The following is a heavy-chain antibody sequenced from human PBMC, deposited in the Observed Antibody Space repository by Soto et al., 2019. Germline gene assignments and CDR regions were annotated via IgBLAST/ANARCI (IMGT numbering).Heavy chain of an antibody. V-gene: IGHV4-34*01. CDR3: ARGNFYYGMDV. Sequence: QVQLQQWGAGLLKPSETLSLICAVSGGSFSGNYWTWIRQPPGKGLEWIGEFSDSGSTNYNPSLKSRVTISEDMSKSQFSLKLSSVTAADTAVYYCARGNFYYGMDVWGQGTMVTVSS. CDR2: FSDSGST. J-gene: IGHJ6*02. CDR1: GGSFSGNY.